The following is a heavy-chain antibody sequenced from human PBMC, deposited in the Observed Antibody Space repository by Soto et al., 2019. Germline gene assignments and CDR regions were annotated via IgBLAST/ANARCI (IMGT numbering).Heavy chain of an antibody. V-gene: IGHV3-23*01. D-gene: IGHD3-22*01. CDR1: GFTFSSYA. Sequence: GGSLSLSCAASGFTFSSYAMIWVRQAPGNGLEWVSAISGSGGSTYYADSVKGRFTISRDNSKNTLYLQMNSLRAEDTAVYYCAKDARITMIVVVIGAYFDYWGQGTLVTVSS. CDR3: AKDARITMIVVVIGAYFDY. J-gene: IGHJ4*02. CDR2: ISGSGGST.